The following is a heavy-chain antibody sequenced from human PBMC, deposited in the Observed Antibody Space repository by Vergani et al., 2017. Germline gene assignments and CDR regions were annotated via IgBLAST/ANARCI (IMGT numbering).Heavy chain of an antibody. CDR3: ARDRGSGSYRFDY. CDR2: ISSSSSYI. V-gene: IGHV3-21*01. J-gene: IGHJ4*02. D-gene: IGHD1-26*01. Sequence: EVQLVESGGGLVKPGGSLRLSCAAFGFTFSSYSMNWVRQAPGKGLEWVSSISSSSSYIYYADSVKGRFTISRDNAKNSLYLQMNSLRAEDTAVYYCARDRGSGSYRFDYWGQGTLVTVSS. CDR1: GFTFSSYS.